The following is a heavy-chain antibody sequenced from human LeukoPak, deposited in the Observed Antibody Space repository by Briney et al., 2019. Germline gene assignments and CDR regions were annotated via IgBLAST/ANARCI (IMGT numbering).Heavy chain of an antibody. CDR1: GFTFSSYW. CDR3: ARETYYYGSGSWYNWFDP. Sequence: PGGSLRLSCAASGFTFSSYWMSWVRQAPGKGLEWVANIKQEGSEKYYVDSVKGRFTISRDNAKNSLYLQMNSLRAEDTAVYYCARETYYYGSGSWYNWFDPWGQGTLVTVSS. V-gene: IGHV3-7*03. CDR2: IKQEGSEK. J-gene: IGHJ5*02. D-gene: IGHD3-10*01.